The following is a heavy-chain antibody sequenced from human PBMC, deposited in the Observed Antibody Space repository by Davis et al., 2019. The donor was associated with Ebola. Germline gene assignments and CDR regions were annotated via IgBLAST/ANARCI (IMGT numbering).Heavy chain of an antibody. CDR1: GFTFSSYA. CDR2: ISYDGSNK. Sequence: PGGSLRLSCEASGFTFSSYAMHWVRQAPGKGLEWVAVISYDGSNKYYADSVKGRFTISRDNSKNTLYLQMNSLRAEDTAVYYCARGGYSYGHYYYYMDVWGKGTTVTVSS. D-gene: IGHD5-18*01. J-gene: IGHJ6*03. CDR3: ARGGYSYGHYYYYMDV. V-gene: IGHV3-30-3*01.